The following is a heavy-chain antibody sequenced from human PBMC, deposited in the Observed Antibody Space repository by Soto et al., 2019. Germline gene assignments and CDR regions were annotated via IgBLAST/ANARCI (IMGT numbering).Heavy chain of an antibody. V-gene: IGHV4-4*02. D-gene: IGHD3-3*01. CDR2: IYQTGTT. CDR3: AIYDFWSGYYLFDH. CDR1: SGSISNRNW. Sequence: QVQLQESGPGLVKPSGTLSLTCAVPSGSISNRNWWSWVRQPPGKGLEWIGEIYQTGTTNYNPSLKSRVTISVDKSKNQCSLILRSVTAADTAVYYCAIYDFWSGYYLFDHWGQGTPVTVSS. J-gene: IGHJ4*02.